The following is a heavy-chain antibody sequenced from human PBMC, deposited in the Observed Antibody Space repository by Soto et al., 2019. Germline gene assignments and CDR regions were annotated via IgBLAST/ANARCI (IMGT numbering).Heavy chain of an antibody. CDR2: IYYSGST. D-gene: IGHD1-1*01. J-gene: IGHJ1*01. CDR1: GGSISSSSYY. Sequence: QLQLQESGPGLVKPSETLSLTCTVSGGSISSSSYYWGWIRQPPGKGLEWIGSIYYSGSTYYNPSLKSRVPLSVDTSKNQFSLKLSSVTAAATAVYYCARQPSSGSEYFQHWGQGTLVTVSS. CDR3: ARQPSSGSEYFQH. V-gene: IGHV4-39*01.